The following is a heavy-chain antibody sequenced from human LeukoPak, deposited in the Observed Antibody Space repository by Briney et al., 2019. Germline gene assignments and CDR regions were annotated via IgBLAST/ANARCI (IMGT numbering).Heavy chain of an antibody. CDR3: ASPFAYCGGDCWAPNAFDI. V-gene: IGHV1-24*01. CDR2: FDPEDGET. D-gene: IGHD2-21*02. J-gene: IGHJ3*02. Sequence: ASVKVSCKVSGYTLTELSMHWVRQAPGKGLEWMGGFDPEDGETIYAQKFQGRVTITADKSTSTAYMELSSLKSDDTAVYYCASPFAYCGGDCWAPNAFDIWGQGTMVTVSS. CDR1: GYTLTELS.